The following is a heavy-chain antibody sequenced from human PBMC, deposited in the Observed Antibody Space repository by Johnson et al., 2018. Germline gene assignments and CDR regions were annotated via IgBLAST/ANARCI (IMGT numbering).Heavy chain of an antibody. J-gene: IGHJ6*02. Sequence: EVQLVETGGGLVQPGGSLRLSCAASGFTFSSYWMSWVRQAPGKGLEWVANIKQDGSEKYYVDSVKGRFTISRDNAKNSLYLQMNSLRAGDTAVYYCAREAPAAIPRFGYYYYGMDVWGQGTTVTVSS. CDR1: GFTFSSYW. D-gene: IGHD2-2*01. V-gene: IGHV3-7*01. CDR2: IKQDGSEK. CDR3: AREAPAAIPRFGYYYYGMDV.